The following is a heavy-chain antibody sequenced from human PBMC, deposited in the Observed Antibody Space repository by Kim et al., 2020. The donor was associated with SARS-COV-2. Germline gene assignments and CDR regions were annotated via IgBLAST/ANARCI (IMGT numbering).Heavy chain of an antibody. CDR3: ARDQIAAAGMPNWFDP. D-gene: IGHD6-13*01. CDR2: INPSGGST. CDR1: GYTFTSYY. V-gene: IGHV1-46*01. J-gene: IGHJ5*02. Sequence: ASVKVSCKASGYTFTSYYMHWVRQAPGQGLEWMGIINPSGGSTSYAQKFQGRVTMTRDTSTSTVYMELSSLRSEDTAVYYCARDQIAAAGMPNWFDPWGQGTLVTVSS.